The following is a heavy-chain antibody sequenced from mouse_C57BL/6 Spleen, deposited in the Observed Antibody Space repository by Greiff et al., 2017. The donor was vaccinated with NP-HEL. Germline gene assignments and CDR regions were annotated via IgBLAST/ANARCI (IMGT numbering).Heavy chain of an antibody. D-gene: IGHD2-4*01. CDR2: ISGGGGNT. Sequence: DVKLVESGGGLVKPGGSLKLSCAASGFTFSSYTMSWVRQTPEQRLEWVATISGGGGNTNYPDSVKGRFTISRDNAKNTLYLQMLSLRSEDTAFYYCASHDYEDYAMDYWGQGTSVTVSS. J-gene: IGHJ4*01. V-gene: IGHV5-9*01. CDR3: ASHDYEDYAMDY. CDR1: GFTFSSYT.